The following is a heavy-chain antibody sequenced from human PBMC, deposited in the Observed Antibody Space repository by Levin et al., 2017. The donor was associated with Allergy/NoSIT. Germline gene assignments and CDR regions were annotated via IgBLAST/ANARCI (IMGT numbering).Heavy chain of an antibody. CDR2: ISSGSSYI. CDR3: ARTKTGYFPGGAFDI. D-gene: IGHD3-9*01. V-gene: IGHV3-21*01. J-gene: IGHJ3*02. CDR1: GFTFSSYS. Sequence: LSLTCAASGFTFSSYSMNWVRQAPGKGLEWVSSISSGSSYIYYADSVKGRFTISRDNAKNSLYLQMNSLRAEDTAVYFCARTKTGYFPGGAFDIWGQGTMVTVSS.